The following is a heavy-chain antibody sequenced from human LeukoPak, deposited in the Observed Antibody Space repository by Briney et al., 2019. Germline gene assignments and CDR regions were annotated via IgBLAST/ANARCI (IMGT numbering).Heavy chain of an antibody. CDR2: INHSGST. V-gene: IGHV4-34*01. CDR1: GGSFSGYY. Sequence: PSETLSLTCAVYGGSFSGYYWSWIRQPPGKGLEWIGEINHSGSTNYNPSLKSRVTISVDTSKNQFPLKLSSVTAADTAVYYCARSRAGTTYYYYYYMDVWGKGTTVTVSS. CDR3: ARSRAGTTYYYYYYMDV. J-gene: IGHJ6*03. D-gene: IGHD6-13*01.